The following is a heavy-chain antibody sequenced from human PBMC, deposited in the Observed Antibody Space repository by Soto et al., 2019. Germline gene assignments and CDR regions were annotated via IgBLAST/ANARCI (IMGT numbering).Heavy chain of an antibody. CDR2: INHSGST. J-gene: IGHJ4*02. CDR1: GGSFSGYY. V-gene: IGHV4-34*01. Sequence: SETLSLTCAVYGGSFSGYYWSWIRQPPGKGLEWIGEINHSGSTNYNPSLKSRVTISVDTSKNQFSLKLSSVTAADTAVYYCARGADFGLFDYWGQGTLVTVSS. CDR3: ARGADFGLFDY. D-gene: IGHD3-3*01.